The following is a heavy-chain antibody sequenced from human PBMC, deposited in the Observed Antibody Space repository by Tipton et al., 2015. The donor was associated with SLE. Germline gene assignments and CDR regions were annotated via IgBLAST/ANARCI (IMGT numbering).Heavy chain of an antibody. CDR2: IIPIFGTA. V-gene: IGHV1-69*01. J-gene: IGHJ6*03. D-gene: IGHD7-27*01. CDR1: GGTFSSYA. CDR3: ASRDSGDPDSYYYMDV. Sequence: VQLVQSGAEVKKPGSSVKVSSKASGGTFSSYAISWVRQAPGQGLEWMGGIIPIFGTANYAQKFQGRVTITTDESTSTAYMELSSLRSEDTAVYYCASRDSGDPDSYYYMDVWGKGTTVTVSS.